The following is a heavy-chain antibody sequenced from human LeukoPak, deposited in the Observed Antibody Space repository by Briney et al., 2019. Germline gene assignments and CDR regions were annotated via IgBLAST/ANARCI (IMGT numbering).Heavy chain of an antibody. CDR3: ARAGYSSGWSTSSQYFQH. CDR2: IYYSGST. V-gene: IGHV4-59*12. D-gene: IGHD6-19*01. Sequence: RPSETLSLTCTVSGGSISNYYWSWIRQPPGKGLGWIAYIYYSGSTNYNPSLKSRVTISVDTSKNQFSLKLSSVTAADTAVYYCARAGYSSGWSTSSQYFQHWGQGTLVTVSS. CDR1: GGSISNYY. J-gene: IGHJ1*01.